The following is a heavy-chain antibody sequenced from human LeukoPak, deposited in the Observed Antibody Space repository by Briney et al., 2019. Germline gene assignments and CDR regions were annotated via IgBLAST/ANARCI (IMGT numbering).Heavy chain of an antibody. D-gene: IGHD6-13*01. CDR3: ARDEPQWAAAGIRLYYYYGMDV. V-gene: IGHV3-11*01. Sequence: GGSLRLSCAASGFTFSDYYMSWIRQAPGKGLEWVSYISSSGSTIYYADSVKGRFTISRDNAKNSLYLQMNSLRAEDTAVYYCARDEPQWAAAGIRLYYYYGMDVWGQGTTVTVSS. CDR2: ISSSGSTI. J-gene: IGHJ6*02. CDR1: GFTFSDYY.